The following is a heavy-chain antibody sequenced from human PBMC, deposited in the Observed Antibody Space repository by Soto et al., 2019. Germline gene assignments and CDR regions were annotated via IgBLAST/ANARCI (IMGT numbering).Heavy chain of an antibody. J-gene: IGHJ1*01. Sequence: GGSLRLSCAASGFTFSNAWMSWVRQAPGKGLEWVGRIKSKTDGGTTDYAAPVKGRFTISRDDSKTTLYLQMNSLKTEDTDVYYCTTDLWTPIVLMVYAITAEYFQHWGQGTLVTVSS. CDR2: IKSKTDGGTT. D-gene: IGHD2-8*01. V-gene: IGHV3-15*01. CDR1: GFTFSNAW. CDR3: TTDLWTPIVLMVYAITAEYFQH.